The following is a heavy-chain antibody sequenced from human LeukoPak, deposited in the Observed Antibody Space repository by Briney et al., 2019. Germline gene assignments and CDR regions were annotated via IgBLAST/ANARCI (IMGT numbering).Heavy chain of an antibody. CDR3: ARSRFIVVVPAAISDFFDP. Sequence: GGSLRLSCAASGFTFSDYYMTWIRQAPGKGLEWVSYISSSGRTIYYADSVKGRFTISRDNTKNSLHLQMNSLRAEDTAVYFCARSRFIVVVPAAISDFFDPWGQGTLVTVSS. V-gene: IGHV3-11*04. D-gene: IGHD2-2*02. CDR2: ISSSGRTI. J-gene: IGHJ5*02. CDR1: GFTFSDYY.